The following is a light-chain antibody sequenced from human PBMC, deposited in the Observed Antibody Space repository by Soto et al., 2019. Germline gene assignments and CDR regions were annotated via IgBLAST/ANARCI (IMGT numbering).Light chain of an antibody. CDR3: QKYDNLPPYT. CDR2: DAS. V-gene: IGKV1-33*01. Sequence: DIQMTQSPSSLSASVGDRVTITCQASQDISNYLNWYQQIPGKATKLLIYDASNLETGGPSRFSGSGSGTDFTFTISSLQPEDIATYYCQKYDNLPPYTFGQGTKLEIK. J-gene: IGKJ2*01. CDR1: QDISNY.